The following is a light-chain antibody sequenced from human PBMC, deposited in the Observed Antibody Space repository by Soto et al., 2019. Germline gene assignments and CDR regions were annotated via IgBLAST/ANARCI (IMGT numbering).Light chain of an antibody. V-gene: IGLV1-40*01. CDR1: SSNIGAGYD. CDR2: GNS. CDR3: QSYDSSLSGSWV. J-gene: IGLJ3*02. Sequence: QSVLTQPPSVSGAPGQRVTISCTGSSSNIGAGYDVHWYQQLPGTAPKLLIYGNSNRPSGVPDRFSGSKSGTSASLAFTGLQAEDEADYYCQSYDSSLSGSWVFGGGTKVTVL.